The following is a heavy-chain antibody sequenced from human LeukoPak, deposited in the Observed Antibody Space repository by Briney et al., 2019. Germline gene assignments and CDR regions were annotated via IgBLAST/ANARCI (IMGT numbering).Heavy chain of an antibody. CDR2: IYSGGST. J-gene: IGHJ6*02. D-gene: IGHD3-9*01. CDR3: ARFYDILTGYYLMPYYYGMDV. V-gene: IGHV3-53*01. CDR1: GFTVSSNY. Sequence: GGSLRLSCAASGFTVSSNYMSWVRPAPGKGLEWVSVIYSGGSTYYAGSVKGRFTISRDNAKNSLYLQMNSLRAEDTAVYYCARFYDILTGYYLMPYYYGMDVWGQGTTVTVSS.